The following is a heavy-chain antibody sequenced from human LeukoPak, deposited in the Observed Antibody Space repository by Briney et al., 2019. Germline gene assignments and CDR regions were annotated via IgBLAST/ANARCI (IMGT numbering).Heavy chain of an antibody. CDR3: ARDEVVKQWLRHLLDY. V-gene: IGHV1-3*01. CDR1: GYTFTSYA. CDR2: INAGNGNT. D-gene: IGHD6-19*01. J-gene: IGHJ4*02. Sequence: GASVKVSCKASGYTFTSYAMHWVRQAPGQRLEWMGWINAGNGNTKYSQKFQGRVTITRDTSASTAYMELSSLRSEDTAVYYCARDEVVKQWLRHLLDYWGQGTLVTVSS.